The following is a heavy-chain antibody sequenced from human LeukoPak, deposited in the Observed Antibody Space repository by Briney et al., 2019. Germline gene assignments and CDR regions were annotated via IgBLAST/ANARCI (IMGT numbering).Heavy chain of an antibody. CDR2: IYHSGNT. J-gene: IGHJ4*02. V-gene: IGHV4-38-2*02. Sequence: SETLSLTCSVSGFSISGGYYWGWIRQPPGKGQEWLGSIYHSGNTDYNPSLKSRVTISVDTAKNKFFLRLGSVTAADTAVYYCARIVQITGTIPHWGQGTLVTVSS. CDR1: GFSISGGYY. D-gene: IGHD1-1*01. CDR3: ARIVQITGTIPH.